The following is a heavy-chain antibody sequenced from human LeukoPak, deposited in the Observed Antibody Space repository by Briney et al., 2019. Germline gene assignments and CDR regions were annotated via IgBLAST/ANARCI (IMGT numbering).Heavy chain of an antibody. CDR3: ARGGSGSYSRY. CDR1: GGSISSYY. CDR2: IYYSGST. V-gene: IGHV4-59*01. J-gene: IGHJ4*02. Sequence: PSETLSLTCTVSGGSISSYYWSWIRQPPGKGLEWIGYIYYSGSTNYNPSLKSRVTISVDTSKNQFSLKLSSVTAADTAVYYCARGGSGSYSRYWGQGTLVTVSS. D-gene: IGHD3-10*01.